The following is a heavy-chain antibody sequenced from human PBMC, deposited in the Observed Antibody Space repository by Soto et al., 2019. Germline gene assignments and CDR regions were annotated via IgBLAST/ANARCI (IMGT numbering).Heavy chain of an antibody. CDR3: ARDRSVSIVGEKGAFDI. V-gene: IGHV1-18*01. CDR2: ISAYNGNT. J-gene: IGHJ3*02. CDR1: GYTFTSYG. D-gene: IGHD1-26*01. Sequence: ASVKVSCKASGYTFTSYGISWVRQAPGQGLEWMGWISAYNGNTNYAQKLQGRVTMTTDTSTSTAYMELRSLRSDDTAVYYCARDRSVSIVGEKGAFDIWGQGTMVTVSS.